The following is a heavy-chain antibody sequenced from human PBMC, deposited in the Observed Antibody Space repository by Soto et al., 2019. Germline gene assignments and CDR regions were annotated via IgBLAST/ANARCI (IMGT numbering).Heavy chain of an antibody. V-gene: IGHV1-69*01. J-gene: IGHJ6*02. CDR1: GGTFINHA. CDR3: ARDDATYCGGDCYRYFYYGMDV. Sequence: QVQLVQSGAEVKEPGSSVKVSCRASGGTFINHAINWVRQAPGQGLEWMGGIIPMFRTADYAQKFQGRVTITADESTTTLYMEPTSLRSEDTAVYYCARDDATYCGGDCYRYFYYGMDVWGQGTTVTVSS. D-gene: IGHD2-21*02. CDR2: IIPMFRTA.